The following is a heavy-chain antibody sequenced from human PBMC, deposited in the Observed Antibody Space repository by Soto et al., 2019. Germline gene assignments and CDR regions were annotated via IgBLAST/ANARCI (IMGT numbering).Heavy chain of an antibody. CDR3: ATGLIPYYYDSSGYPVDY. CDR1: GYTLTELS. V-gene: IGHV1-24*01. J-gene: IGHJ4*02. D-gene: IGHD3-22*01. Sequence: ASVKVSCKVSGYTLTELSMHWVRQAPGKGLEWMGGFDPEDGETIYAQKFQGRVTMTEDTSTDTAYMELSSLRSEDTAVYYCATGLIPYYYDSSGYPVDYWGLGTRVTVSS. CDR2: FDPEDGET.